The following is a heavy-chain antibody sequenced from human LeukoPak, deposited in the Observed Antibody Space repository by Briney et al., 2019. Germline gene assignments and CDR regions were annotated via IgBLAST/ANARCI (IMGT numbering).Heavy chain of an antibody. J-gene: IGHJ3*02. CDR3: ARDGGYGGNSKMAFDI. CDR1: GYTFTVYY. Sequence: ASVTVSCKASGYTFTVYYMHWVRQAPGQGLEWMGWINPNSGGTNYAQKFQGRVTMTRDTSISTAYMELSRLRSDDTAVYYCARDGGYGGNSKMAFDIWGQGTMVTVSS. CDR2: INPNSGGT. V-gene: IGHV1-2*02. D-gene: IGHD4-23*01.